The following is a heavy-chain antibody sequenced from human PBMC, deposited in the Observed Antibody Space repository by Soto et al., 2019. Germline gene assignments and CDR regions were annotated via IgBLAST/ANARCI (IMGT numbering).Heavy chain of an antibody. CDR1: GDSVNSYY. D-gene: IGHD3-22*01. J-gene: IGHJ5*02. CDR2: VFHSPST. CDR3: ARSAFYADSTGSYHVLDP. V-gene: IGHV4-59*04. Sequence: PSETLSLTCTVTGDSVNSYYWSLMRQPPGKGLECMGYVFHSPSTYTNPSLDGRVAISVDTSKNDFFLKLTSVTAADTAVYFCARSAFYADSTGSYHVLDPWGQGTLVTVSS.